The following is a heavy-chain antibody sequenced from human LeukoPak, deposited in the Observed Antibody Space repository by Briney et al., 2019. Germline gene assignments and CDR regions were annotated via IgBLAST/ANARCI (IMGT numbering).Heavy chain of an antibody. D-gene: IGHD2/OR15-2a*01. V-gene: IGHV3-7*02. J-gene: IGHJ5*02. CDR3: AANKGFNRFDP. CDR2: MNQDGSDK. Sequence: GGSLTLSCVASEFTIRKFWMSWVRQAPGKGFEWVATMNQDGSDKSHLTSVQGSFNISRDNDKNSLYLQMNSLRVEDTAIYYCAANKGFNRFDPWGQGTLVIVSS. CDR1: EFTIRKFW.